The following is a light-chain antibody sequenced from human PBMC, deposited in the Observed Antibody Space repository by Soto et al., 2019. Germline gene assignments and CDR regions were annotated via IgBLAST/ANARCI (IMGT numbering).Light chain of an antibody. CDR1: SRDICGYDF. CDR2: DVI. CDR3: SSYGGSNNLL. V-gene: IGLV2-8*01. J-gene: IGLJ2*01. Sequence: QSALTQPPSASGSPGQSVTISCTGTSRDICGYDFVSWYQQHLGKAPKLLIYDVIKRPSGVPDRFSGSKSGNTASLTVSGLQTDDEADYYCSSYGGSNNLLFGGGTKVTVL.